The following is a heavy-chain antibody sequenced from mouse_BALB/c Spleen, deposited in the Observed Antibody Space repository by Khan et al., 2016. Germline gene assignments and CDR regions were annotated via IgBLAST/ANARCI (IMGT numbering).Heavy chain of an antibody. CDR3: ARTASIKY. V-gene: IGHV3-2*02. J-gene: IGHJ2*01. Sequence: EVQLQESGPGLVKPSQSLSLTCTVTGYSITSGYGWNWIRQFPGNKLEWMGYISYSGSTNYNPSIKSRISITRDTSKNQFFLQLNSVTTEDTATXYCARTASIKYWGQGTTLTVSS. D-gene: IGHD1-2*01. CDR2: ISYSGST. CDR1: GYSITSGYG.